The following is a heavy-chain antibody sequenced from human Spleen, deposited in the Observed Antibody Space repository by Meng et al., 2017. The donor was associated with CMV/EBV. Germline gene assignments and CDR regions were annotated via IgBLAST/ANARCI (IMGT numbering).Heavy chain of an antibody. Sequence: ASVKVSCKASEYTFSSYFIHWVRQAPGQGLEWMGIISPSGGNTTYAQNFQGRVAMTRDTSTRTVYMELSSLRSEDTAVYYCARESCRSTSCYPMDVWGQGTTVTVSS. D-gene: IGHD2-2*01. CDR2: ISPSGGNT. V-gene: IGHV1-46*01. J-gene: IGHJ6*02. CDR3: ARESCRSTSCYPMDV. CDR1: EYTFSSYF.